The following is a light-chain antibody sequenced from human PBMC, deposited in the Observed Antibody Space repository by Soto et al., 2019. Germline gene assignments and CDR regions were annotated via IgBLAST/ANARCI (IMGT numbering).Light chain of an antibody. V-gene: IGKV1-33*01. CDR3: RHYDNFLKIT. J-gene: IGKJ4*01. CDR1: QDISNS. CDR2: DAS. Sequence: DIQMTQSPSSLSASVGDRVTITCQASQDISNSLNWYQQKLGKAPKLLIYDASNLEPGVPSRFSGSGSETDFTITISSLQPEDIATYYCRHYDNFLKITFGGGTKVEIK.